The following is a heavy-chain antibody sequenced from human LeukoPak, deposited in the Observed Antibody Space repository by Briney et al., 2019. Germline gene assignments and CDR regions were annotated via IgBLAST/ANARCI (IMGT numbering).Heavy chain of an antibody. J-gene: IGHJ3*02. V-gene: IGHV1-18*03. Sequence: ASVKVSCKASGYTFTGYYMHWVRQAPGQGLEWMGWSSSYNGQTNYVKKFQGRVTMTADTSTSTAYMELRSLTSDDMAVYYCARDPPREATIWAFDIWGQGTMVTVSS. CDR1: GYTFTGYY. D-gene: IGHD2-21*01. CDR3: ARDPPREATIWAFDI. CDR2: SSSYNGQT.